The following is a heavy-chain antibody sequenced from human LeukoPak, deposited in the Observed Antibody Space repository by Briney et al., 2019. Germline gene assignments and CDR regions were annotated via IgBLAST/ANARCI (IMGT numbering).Heavy chain of an antibody. CDR2: IYYSGST. Sequence: PSQTLSLTCTVSGGSISSSSYYWGWIRQPPGKGLEWIGSIYYSGSTYYNPSLKSRVTISVDTSKNQFSLKLSSVTAADTAVYYCARAQQLVYPNYFDYWGQGTLVTVSS. CDR3: ARAQQLVYPNYFDY. D-gene: IGHD6-13*01. V-gene: IGHV4-39*07. CDR1: GGSISSSSYY. J-gene: IGHJ4*02.